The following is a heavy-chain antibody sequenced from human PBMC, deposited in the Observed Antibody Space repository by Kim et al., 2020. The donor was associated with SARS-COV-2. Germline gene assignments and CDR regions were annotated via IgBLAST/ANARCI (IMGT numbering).Heavy chain of an antibody. CDR2: INAGNDNT. CDR3: ARAPLRYLGGMDV. D-gene: IGHD3-9*01. CDR1: GYTFTSYA. V-gene: IGHV1-3*01. J-gene: IGHJ6*02. Sequence: ASVKVSCKASGYTFTSYAMHWVRQAPGQRLEWMGWINAGNDNTKYSQKFQGRVTITRDTSASTAYMELSSLRSEDTAVYYCARAPLRYLGGMDVWSQGTTVTVSS.